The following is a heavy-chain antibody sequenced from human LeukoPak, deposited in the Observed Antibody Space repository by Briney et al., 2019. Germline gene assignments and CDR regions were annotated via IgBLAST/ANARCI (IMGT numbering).Heavy chain of an antibody. CDR2: INHSGST. D-gene: IGHD3-10*01. CDR1: GGSFSGYY. J-gene: IGHJ5*02. Sequence: SETLSLTCAVYGGSFSGYYWSWIRQPPGKGLEWIGEINHSGSTNYNPSLKSRVTISVDTSKNQFSLKLSSVTAADTAVYYCARYYGSGSYSDGWFDPWGQGTLVTVSS. CDR3: ARYYGSGSYSDGWFDP. V-gene: IGHV4-34*01.